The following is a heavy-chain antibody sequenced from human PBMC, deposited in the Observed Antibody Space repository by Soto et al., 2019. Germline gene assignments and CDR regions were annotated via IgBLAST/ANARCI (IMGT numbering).Heavy chain of an antibody. J-gene: IGHJ4*02. D-gene: IGHD3-10*01. CDR2: INPDGRST. CDR1: GFTFNSYW. V-gene: IGHV3-74*01. Sequence: EMQLVESGGGLVQPGGSLRLSCAASGFTFNSYWMHWVRQAPGKGLVWVSRINPDGRSTNYADSVKGRFTISRDNAKITLYLQMNSLSAEDTAVYHCARGGLQGSGNHYNDNWGQGTLVTVSS. CDR3: ARGGLQGSGNHYNDN.